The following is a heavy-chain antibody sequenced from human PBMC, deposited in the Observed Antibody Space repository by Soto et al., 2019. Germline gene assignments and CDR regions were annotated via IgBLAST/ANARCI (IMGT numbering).Heavy chain of an antibody. J-gene: IGHJ4*02. V-gene: IGHV3-7*01. CDR1: GFTFSIYW. D-gene: IGHD6-13*01. CDR2: IKQDGSEK. Sequence: PWGSRRLSCGASGFTFSIYWMSWVRQAPGKGLEGVANIKQDGSEKYYVDTVKGRVTISRDHAKNSLFLQMSSLRAEDTAVYYCASVSAISAAPLDYWGQGTLVTVSS. CDR3: ASVSAISAAPLDY.